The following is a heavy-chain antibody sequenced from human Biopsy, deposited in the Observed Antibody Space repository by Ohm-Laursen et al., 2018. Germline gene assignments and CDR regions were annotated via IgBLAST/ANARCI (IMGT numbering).Heavy chain of an antibody. Sequence: SETLSLTCTVSGGSSSDSTYHWVWIRQSPGKGLEWIGNIYYSGNTDYSPSLKSRVTISVDTSNHQFSLKLRSVTAADTAVYYCARLGSGDYFPTFFVFWGQGALVTVSS. V-gene: IGHV4-39*01. CDR2: IYYSGNT. J-gene: IGHJ4*02. D-gene: IGHD5-12*01. CDR3: ARLGSGDYFPTFFVF. CDR1: GGSSSDSTYH.